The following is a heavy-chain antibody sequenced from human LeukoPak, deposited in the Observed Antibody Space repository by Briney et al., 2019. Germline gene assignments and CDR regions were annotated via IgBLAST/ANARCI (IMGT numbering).Heavy chain of an antibody. CDR3: ARDGYSSSWYPYYYYGMDV. Sequence: TGGSLRLSCAASGFTFSSYAMSWVRQAPGKGLEWVSAISGSGGSTYYADSVKGRFTISRDNSKNTLYLQMNSLRAEDTAVYYCARDGYSSSWYPYYYYGMDVWGQGTTVTVSS. V-gene: IGHV3-23*01. D-gene: IGHD6-13*01. CDR1: GFTFSSYA. J-gene: IGHJ6*02. CDR2: ISGSGGST.